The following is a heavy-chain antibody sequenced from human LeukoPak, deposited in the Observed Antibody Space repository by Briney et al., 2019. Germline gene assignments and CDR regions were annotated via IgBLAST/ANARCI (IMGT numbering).Heavy chain of an antibody. Sequence: SETLSLTYTVSGDSFSYFYWSWIRQPPGKGLEWIGYIYNSGSTNYNPSLKSRVTISLDTSKNQFSLKLSSVTAADTAVYYCARGVVAAAGRTFDFWGQGTLVTVSS. CDR1: GDSFSYFY. CDR2: IYNSGST. CDR3: ARGVVAAAGRTFDF. D-gene: IGHD6-13*01. J-gene: IGHJ4*02. V-gene: IGHV4-59*01.